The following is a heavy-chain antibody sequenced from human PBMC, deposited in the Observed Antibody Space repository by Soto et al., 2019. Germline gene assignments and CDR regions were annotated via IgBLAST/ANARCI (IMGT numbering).Heavy chain of an antibody. D-gene: IGHD2-15*01. V-gene: IGHV3-23*01. CDR1: GFTFTTYA. J-gene: IGHJ4*02. CDR3: AKDKDTTFSPQDS. CDR2: ISGSGGST. Sequence: EVQLLESGGDLVQPGGSLRLSCAASGFTFTTYAMTWVRQAPGKGLECVSAISGSGGSTYYADSVKGRFTVSRDNSKNTLYLQMNSLRAEDTAVYFCAKDKDTTFSPQDSWGQGTLVTVSS.